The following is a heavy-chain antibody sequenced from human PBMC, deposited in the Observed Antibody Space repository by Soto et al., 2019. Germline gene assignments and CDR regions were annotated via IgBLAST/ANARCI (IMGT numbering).Heavy chain of an antibody. J-gene: IGHJ4*02. Sequence: SLRLSCVASGFTFSSFAMSWVRQAPGKGLEWVSAISGSGGSTYYADSVKGRFTISRDNSKNTLYLQMNSLRAEDTAVYYCAKDWWELFYFDYWGQGTLVTVSS. CDR1: GFTFSSFA. D-gene: IGHD1-26*01. V-gene: IGHV3-23*01. CDR2: ISGSGGST. CDR3: AKDWWELFYFDY.